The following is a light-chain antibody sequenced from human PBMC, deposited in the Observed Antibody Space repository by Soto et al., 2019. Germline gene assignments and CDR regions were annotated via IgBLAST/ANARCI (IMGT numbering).Light chain of an antibody. J-gene: IGLJ3*02. CDR1: SSDVGSYNL. CDR2: EGS. V-gene: IGLV2-23*03. CDR3: CSYAGSSTFV. Sequence: SALTQPASVSGSPGQSITISCTGTSSDVGSYNLVSWYQQHPGKAPKLMIYEGSKRPSGVSNRFSGSKSGNTASLTISGLQAEDEADYYCCSYAGSSTFVLGGGTKVTVL.